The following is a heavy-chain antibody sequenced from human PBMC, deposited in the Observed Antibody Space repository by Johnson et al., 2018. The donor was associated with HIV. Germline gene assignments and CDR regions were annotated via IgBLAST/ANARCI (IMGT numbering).Heavy chain of an antibody. J-gene: IGHJ3*02. CDR3: ARYIILYWKAFDI. V-gene: IGHV3-30*02. D-gene: IGHD1-1*01. CDR1: GFTFSSYG. CDR2: IRYDGSNK. Sequence: QVQLVESGGGLVQPGGSLRLSCAASGFTFSSYGMHWVRQAPGKGLEWVAFIRYDGSNKYYADSVKGRFTISRDNAKNSLYLERNSLRAEDTAVYYCARYIILYWKAFDIWGQGTMVTVSS.